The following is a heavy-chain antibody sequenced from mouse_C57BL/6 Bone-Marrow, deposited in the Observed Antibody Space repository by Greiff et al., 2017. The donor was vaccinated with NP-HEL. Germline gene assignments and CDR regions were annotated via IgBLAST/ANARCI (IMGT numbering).Heavy chain of an antibody. D-gene: IGHD2-4*01. J-gene: IGHJ3*01. CDR1: GYTFTSYG. Sequence: QVQLPQSGAELARPGASVKLSCKASGYTFTSYGISWVKQRPGQGLEWIGEIYPRSGNTYYNEKFKGKATLTADKSSSTAYMELRSLTSEDSAVYFCAREGLRFAYWGQGTLVTVSA. V-gene: IGHV1-81*01. CDR3: AREGLRFAY. CDR2: IYPRSGNT.